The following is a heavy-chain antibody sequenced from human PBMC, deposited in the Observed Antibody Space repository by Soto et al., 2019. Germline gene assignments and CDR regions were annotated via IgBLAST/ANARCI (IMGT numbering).Heavy chain of an antibody. CDR2: IYHSGST. Sequence: QVQLQESGPGLVKPSETLSLTCAVSGYSISSAYYWGWIRQPPGKGLEWIGSIYHSGSTYYNPSLKSRVTISVDTSKNQFSLKLSSVTAADTAVYYCARVGAGQQLVPYFDYWGQGNLVTVSS. D-gene: IGHD6-13*01. J-gene: IGHJ4*02. V-gene: IGHV4-38-2*01. CDR3: ARVGAGQQLVPYFDY. CDR1: GYSISSAYY.